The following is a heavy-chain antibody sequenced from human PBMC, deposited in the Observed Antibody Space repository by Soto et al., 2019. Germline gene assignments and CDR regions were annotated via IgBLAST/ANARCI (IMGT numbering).Heavy chain of an antibody. Sequence: PSETLSLTCSVSSGSMNNGGYYWSWIRQLPGKGLEWIGYIYSNGDTYYNPSLKSRVTISVDTSKNQFSLNLTSVTAADTAVYYCARRGGSSSRYYYYALEVWGQGTTVTVSS. J-gene: IGHJ6*02. D-gene: IGHD6-6*01. CDR1: SGSMNNGGYY. CDR3: ARRGGSSSRYYYYALEV. V-gene: IGHV4-31*03. CDR2: IYSNGDT.